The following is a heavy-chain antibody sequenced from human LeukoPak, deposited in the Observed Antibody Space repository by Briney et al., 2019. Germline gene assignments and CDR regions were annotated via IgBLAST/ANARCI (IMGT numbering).Heavy chain of an antibody. CDR3: ARGYDSSGCYGDDFDY. CDR2: INHSGST. Sequence: SETLSLTCAVYGGSFSGYYWSWIRQPPGKGLEWIGEINHSGSTNYNPSLKSRVTISVDTSKNQFSLKLSSVTAADTAVYYCARGYDSSGCYGDDFDYWGQGTLVTVSS. V-gene: IGHV4-34*01. CDR1: GGSFSGYY. J-gene: IGHJ4*02. D-gene: IGHD3-22*01.